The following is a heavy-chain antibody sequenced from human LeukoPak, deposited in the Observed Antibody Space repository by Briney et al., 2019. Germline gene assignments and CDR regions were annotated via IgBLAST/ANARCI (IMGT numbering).Heavy chain of an antibody. CDR3: ARWFNYYYYIDV. J-gene: IGHJ6*03. CDR2: TYHSGSA. D-gene: IGHD3-10*01. Sequence: SETLSLTCTVSGDSIHSGGYYWTWIRQPPGKGLEWIGHTYHSGSATYNPSLKSRVSFSVDRSKNQFSLGLSSVTAADTAVYFCARWFNYYYYIDVWGVGTAVTVSS. V-gene: IGHV4-30-2*01. CDR1: GDSIHSGGYY.